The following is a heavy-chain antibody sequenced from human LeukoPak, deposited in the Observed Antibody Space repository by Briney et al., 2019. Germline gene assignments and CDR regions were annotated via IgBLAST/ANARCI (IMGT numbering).Heavy chain of an antibody. CDR3: VRTPPNWGFDY. J-gene: IGHJ4*02. Sequence: TSVKVSCKASGYTFTSHDINWVRQATGQGLEWMGWMSPNSGDTGYAQKFQGRVTMTSDSSISTAYMELSSLRSEDTAIYYCVRTPPNWGFDYWGQGTLVTVSS. D-gene: IGHD7-27*01. V-gene: IGHV1-8*01. CDR1: GYTFTSHD. CDR2: MSPNSGDT.